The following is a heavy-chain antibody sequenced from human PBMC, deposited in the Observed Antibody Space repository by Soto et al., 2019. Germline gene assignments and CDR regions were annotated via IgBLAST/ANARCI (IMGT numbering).Heavy chain of an antibody. D-gene: IGHD5-12*01. CDR3: ARYGGYDFYYYYGMDV. CDR1: GGTFSSYT. J-gene: IGHJ6*02. V-gene: IGHV1-69*02. CDR2: IIPILGIA. Sequence: QVQLVQSGAEVKKPGSSVKVSCKASGGTFSSYTISWVRQAPGQGLEWMGRIIPILGIANYAQKFQGRVRITADKSTSTAYMELSSLRSEDTAVYYCARYGGYDFYYYYGMDVWGQGTTVTVSS.